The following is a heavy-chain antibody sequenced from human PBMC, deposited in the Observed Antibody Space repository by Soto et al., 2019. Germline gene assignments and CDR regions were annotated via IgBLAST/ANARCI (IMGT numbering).Heavy chain of an antibody. Sequence: SVKVSCKASGGTFNSYAISWVRQAPGQGLEWMGGIIPIFGTANYAQKFQGRVTITADESTSTAYMELSSLGPEDTAVYYCARDQFLDYYGSGSASNWFDPWGQGPRVNVAS. D-gene: IGHD3-10*01. J-gene: IGHJ5*02. V-gene: IGHV1-69*13. CDR2: IIPIFGTA. CDR1: GGTFNSYA. CDR3: ARDQFLDYYGSGSASNWFDP.